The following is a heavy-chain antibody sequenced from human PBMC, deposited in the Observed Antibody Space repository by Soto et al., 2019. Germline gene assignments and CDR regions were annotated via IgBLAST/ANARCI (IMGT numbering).Heavy chain of an antibody. V-gene: IGHV1-18*01. CDR1: GYTFTSYG. J-gene: IGHJ4*02. Sequence: QVQLVQSGAEVKKPGASVKVSCKASGYTFTSYGISWVRQAPGQGLEWMGWISAYNGNTNYAQKLQGRVTMTTDTSTSTAYMELRSLRSDDTAVYYCARARERYCSSTSCYPEDYWGQGTLVTVSS. D-gene: IGHD2-2*01. CDR2: ISAYNGNT. CDR3: ARARERYCSSTSCYPEDY.